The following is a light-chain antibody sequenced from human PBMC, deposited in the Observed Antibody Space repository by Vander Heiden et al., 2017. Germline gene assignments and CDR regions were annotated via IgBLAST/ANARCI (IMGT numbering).Light chain of an antibody. CDR2: DAS. CDR1: QDITNY. J-gene: IGKJ4*01. CDR3: QQYEKLPLT. V-gene: IGKV1-33*01. Sequence: DIQMTQSPSFLSASVGDRVTLTCQASQDITNYLNWYQQKPGKAPKLLIYDASNLETGVPSRFSGGGSGTDFTLTISSLKPEDIGTYFCQQYEKLPLTFGGGTKVE.